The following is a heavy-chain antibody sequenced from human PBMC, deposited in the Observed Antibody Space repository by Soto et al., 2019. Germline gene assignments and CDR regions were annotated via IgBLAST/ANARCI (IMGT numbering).Heavy chain of an antibody. D-gene: IGHD1-26*01. V-gene: IGHV5-51*01. J-gene: IGHJ6*02. CDR3: ARGPELQMSYYYYYGMDV. Sequence: PGESLKISCQTSGYTFTIHWIAWVRQVPGKGLEWMAMMYPGDSDTRYSPSLQGQVTITADESTSTAYMELSSLRSEDTAVYYCARGPELQMSYYYYYGMDVWGQGTTVTVSS. CDR2: MYPGDSDT. CDR1: GYTFTIHW.